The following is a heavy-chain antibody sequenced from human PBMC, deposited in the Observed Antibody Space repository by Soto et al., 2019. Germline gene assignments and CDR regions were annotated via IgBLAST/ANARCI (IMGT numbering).Heavy chain of an antibody. V-gene: IGHV1-69*01. CDR1: EGTFNSYA. J-gene: IGHJ4*02. D-gene: IGHD6-13*01. CDR2: IIPYYNTL. Sequence: QAQVVQSGAEVRKPGSSVKLSCKASEGTFNSYAIAWVRQAPGQGLEWMGGIIPYYNTLNYVQKFQDRVTITADDSTNTVYMELSSLRSDDTAVYFCASGASRWYPYFFDSWAQGTLVTVSS. CDR3: ASGASRWYPYFFDS.